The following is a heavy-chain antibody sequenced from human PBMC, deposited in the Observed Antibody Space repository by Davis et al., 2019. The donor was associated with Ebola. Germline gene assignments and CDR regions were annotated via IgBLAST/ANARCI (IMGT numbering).Heavy chain of an antibody. CDR1: GVPFSSCA. CDR3: AKAQPVYGDYGSFDY. J-gene: IGHJ4*02. V-gene: IGHV3-23*01. Sequence: GESLKISCAASGVPFSSCAMSWVRQSPGGGLEWVSGIGSDTGTPYADSVRGRLTISRDDSKNTLVLQMDGRRGEDTDAYYCAKAQPVYGDYGSFDYWGQGTMVTVSS. CDR2: IGSDTGT. D-gene: IGHD4-17*01.